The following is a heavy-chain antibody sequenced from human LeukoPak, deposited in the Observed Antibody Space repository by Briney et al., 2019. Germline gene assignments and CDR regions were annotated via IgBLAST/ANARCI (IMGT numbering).Heavy chain of an antibody. CDR1: GGSISSGGYS. J-gene: IGHJ3*02. V-gene: IGHV4-30-2*01. CDR3: ASTTPQVVVDAFDI. Sequence: SETLSLTCAVSGGSISSGGYSWSWIRQPPGKGLEWIGYIYHSGSTYYNPSLKSRVTISVDRSKNQFSLKLSSVTAADTAVYYCASTTPQVVVDAFDIWGQGTMVTVSS. CDR2: IYHSGST. D-gene: IGHD3-22*01.